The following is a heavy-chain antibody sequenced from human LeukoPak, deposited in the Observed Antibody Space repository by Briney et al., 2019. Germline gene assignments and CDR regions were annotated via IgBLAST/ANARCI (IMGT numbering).Heavy chain of an antibody. D-gene: IGHD1-26*01. Sequence: GGSLRLSCAASGFTFSDYYMSWIRQAPGKGLEWRSFISPSGGAIYYADSVKGRFTISRDNAKNSLYLQMNSLKAEDTAVYYCARGLFVAGSFFDSWGQGTLVTVSS. V-gene: IGHV3-11*04. J-gene: IGHJ4*02. CDR2: ISPSGGAI. CDR3: ARGLFVAGSFFDS. CDR1: GFTFSDYY.